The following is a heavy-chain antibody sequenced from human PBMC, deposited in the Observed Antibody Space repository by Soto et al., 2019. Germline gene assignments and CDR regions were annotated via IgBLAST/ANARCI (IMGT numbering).Heavy chain of an antibody. CDR2: ISYDGSNK. J-gene: IGHJ1*01. CDR3: AKGPIGGSYDSEYFQH. Sequence: PGGSLRLSCAASGFTFSSYGMHWVRQAPGKGLEWVAVISYDGSNKYYADSVKGRFTISRDNSKNTLYLQMNSLRAEDTAVYYCAKGPIGGSYDSEYFQHWGQGTLVTVSS. CDR1: GFTFSSYG. V-gene: IGHV3-30*18. D-gene: IGHD1-26*01.